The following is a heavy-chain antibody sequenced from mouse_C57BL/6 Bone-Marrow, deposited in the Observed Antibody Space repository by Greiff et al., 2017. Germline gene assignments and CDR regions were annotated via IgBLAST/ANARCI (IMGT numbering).Heavy chain of an antibody. J-gene: IGHJ3*01. Sequence: VKLLESGAELVRPGASVTLSCKASGYTFTDYEMHWVKQTPVHGLEWIGAIDPETGGTDYNQKFKGKAILTADNSSSTAYMELRSLTSEDSAVYYCTINWDALFAYWGQGTLVTVSA. D-gene: IGHD4-1*01. CDR2: IDPETGGT. V-gene: IGHV1-15*01. CDR1: GYTFTDYE. CDR3: TINWDALFAY.